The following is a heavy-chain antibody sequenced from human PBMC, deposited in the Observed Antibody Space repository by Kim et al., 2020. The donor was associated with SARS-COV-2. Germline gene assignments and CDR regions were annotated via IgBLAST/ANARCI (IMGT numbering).Heavy chain of an antibody. Sequence: YADSVKGRFTISRDQSKNTLYLQMNSLRAEDTAVYYCAKYLTGRGRCFDLWGRGTLVTVSS. CDR3: AKYLTGRGRCFDL. V-gene: IGHV3-23*01. D-gene: IGHD3-10*01. J-gene: IGHJ2*01.